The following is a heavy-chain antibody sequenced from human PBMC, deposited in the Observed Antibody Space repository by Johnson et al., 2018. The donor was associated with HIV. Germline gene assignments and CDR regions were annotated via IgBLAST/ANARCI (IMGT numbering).Heavy chain of an antibody. V-gene: IGHV3-7*04. CDR2: IKHDGSEK. CDR1: GFTFSSYW. CDR3: ARPYILLQLVSAFDI. J-gene: IGHJ3*02. Sequence: VQLVEYGGGLVQAGGSLRLSCAASGFTFSSYWMSWVRQAPGKGLEWVANIKHDGSEKYYVDSVKGRFTISRDNAKNTLYLQMNSLRDEDTAVYCCARPYILLQLVSAFDIWGQGTMVTVSS. D-gene: IGHD6-6*01.